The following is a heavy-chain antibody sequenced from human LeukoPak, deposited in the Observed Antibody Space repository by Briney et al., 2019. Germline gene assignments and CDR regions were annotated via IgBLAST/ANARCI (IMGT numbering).Heavy chain of an antibody. CDR1: GGTFSSYA. CDR3: ARDHSLTLYGMDV. J-gene: IGHJ6*02. Sequence: GASVKVSCKASGGTFSSYAISWVRQAPGQGLEWMGGIIPIFGTANYAQKFQGRVTITADESTSTAYMELSSLRAEDTAVYYCARDHSLTLYGMDVWGQGTTVTVSS. CDR2: IIPIFGTA. D-gene: IGHD3-16*01. V-gene: IGHV1-69*13.